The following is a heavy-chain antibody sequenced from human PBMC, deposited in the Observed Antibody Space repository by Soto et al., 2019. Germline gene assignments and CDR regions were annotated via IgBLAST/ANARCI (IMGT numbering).Heavy chain of an antibody. V-gene: IGHV1-69*04. CDR1: GGTFSSYT. J-gene: IGHJ4*02. CDR2: IIPIPGIA. D-gene: IGHD6-19*01. CDR3: ARDISSGWYYFDY. Sequence: SVKVSCKASGGTFSSYTISWVRQAPGQGLEWMGRIIPIPGIANYAQKFQGRVTITADKSTSTAYMELSSLRSEDTAVYYCARDISSGWYYFDYWGQGTLVTVSS.